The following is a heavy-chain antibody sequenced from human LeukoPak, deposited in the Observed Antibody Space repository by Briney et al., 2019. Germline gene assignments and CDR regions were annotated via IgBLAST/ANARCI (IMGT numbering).Heavy chain of an antibody. CDR3: ARIFGVAIGATAYGMDV. D-gene: IGHD3-3*01. CDR2: IIPIFGTA. V-gene: IGHV1-69*13. CDR1: GGTFSSYA. Sequence: WASVTVSCKASGGTFSSYAISWVRQAPGQGLEWMGGIIPIFGTANYAQKFQGRVTITADESTSTAYMELSSLRSEDTAVYYCARIFGVAIGATAYGMDVWGQGTTVTVSS. J-gene: IGHJ6*02.